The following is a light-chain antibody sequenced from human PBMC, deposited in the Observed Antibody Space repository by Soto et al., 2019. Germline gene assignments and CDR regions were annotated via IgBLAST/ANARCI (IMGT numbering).Light chain of an antibody. Sequence: EIVLTQSPGTLSLSPGERATLSCRASQSVSSSILAWYQQKPGQAPRLLIYDASSRASGIPDRFSGSGSGTDFTLTISRLEPEDFAIYYCQQYNNWPPYTFGQGTKVDIK. CDR2: DAS. CDR1: QSVSSSI. V-gene: IGKV3D-20*02. J-gene: IGKJ2*01. CDR3: QQYNNWPPYT.